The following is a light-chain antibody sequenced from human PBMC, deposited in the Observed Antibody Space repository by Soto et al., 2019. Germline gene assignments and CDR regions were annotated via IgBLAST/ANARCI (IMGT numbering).Light chain of an antibody. V-gene: IGKV3-20*01. CDR1: QSVSSSY. CDR3: QQYGRSPLVT. Sequence: EIVLTQSPGTLSLSPGERATLSCRASQSVSSSYLAWYQQKPGQAPRLLIYGASSRPTGIPDRFSGSGSGTDFPLTISRLETEDFAMYYCQQYGRSPLVTFGQGTRLEIK. J-gene: IGKJ5*01. CDR2: GAS.